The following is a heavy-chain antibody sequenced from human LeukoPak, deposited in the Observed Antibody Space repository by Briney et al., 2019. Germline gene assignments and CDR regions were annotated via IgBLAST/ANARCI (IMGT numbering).Heavy chain of an antibody. Sequence: GGSLRLSCAASGFTIDDYAMHWVRQAPGKGLEWVSGISWNSGSIGYADSVKGRFTISRDNAKNSLYLHMNSLRAEDTALYYCAKDRGTMIVVYYFDYWGQGTLVTVSS. V-gene: IGHV3-9*01. CDR3: AKDRGTMIVVYYFDY. J-gene: IGHJ4*02. D-gene: IGHD3-22*01. CDR2: ISWNSGSI. CDR1: GFTIDDYA.